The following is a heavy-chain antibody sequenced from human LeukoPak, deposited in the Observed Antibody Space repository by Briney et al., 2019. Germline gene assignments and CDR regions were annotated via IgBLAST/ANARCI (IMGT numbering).Heavy chain of an antibody. CDR1: GCSISSGYY. CDR3: ARGMDYFDY. V-gene: IGHV4-38-2*01. Sequence: SETLSLTCAVSGCSISSGYYWGWIRQPPGKGLEWIGSIYHSGRTYYNPSLKSRVTISVDTSKNQFSLKLSSVTAADTAVYYCARGMDYFDYWGQGTLVTVSS. CDR2: IYHSGRT. D-gene: IGHD2-2*03. J-gene: IGHJ4*02.